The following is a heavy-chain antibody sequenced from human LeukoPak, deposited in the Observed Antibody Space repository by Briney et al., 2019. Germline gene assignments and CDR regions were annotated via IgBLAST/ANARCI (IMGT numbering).Heavy chain of an antibody. CDR2: IGTAGDT. J-gene: IGHJ6*02. Sequence: GSLRLSCAASGFTFRSYDFHWVRQSTGKGLEWVSAIGTAGDTYYGGSVKGRFTISRENAKNSLYLQMNSLRDGDSAVYYCAGVCGSGYYGMDVWGQGTTVTVSS. CDR3: AGVCGSGYYGMDV. D-gene: IGHD2-21*01. CDR1: GFTFRSYD. V-gene: IGHV3-13*01.